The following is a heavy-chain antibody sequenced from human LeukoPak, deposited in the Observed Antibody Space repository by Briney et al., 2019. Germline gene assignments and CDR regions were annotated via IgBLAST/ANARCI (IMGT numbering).Heavy chain of an antibody. CDR2: INPGDSDT. CDR3: ARLAYYYGSGSFTSFDP. Sequence: GESLKISCKGFGYSFTSYWIGWVRQMPGKGVEWMGIINPGDSDTRYSPSFQGQATISADKSISTAYLQWSSLKASDTAMYYCARLAYYYGSGSFTSFDPWGQGTLVTVSS. D-gene: IGHD3-10*01. V-gene: IGHV5-51*01. CDR1: GYSFTSYW. J-gene: IGHJ5*02.